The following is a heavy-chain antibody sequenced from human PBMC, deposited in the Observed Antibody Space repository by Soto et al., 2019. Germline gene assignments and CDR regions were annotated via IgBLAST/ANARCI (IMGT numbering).Heavy chain of an antibody. V-gene: IGHV3-15*07. Sequence: GGSLRLSCAASGFTFSNAWMNWVRQAPGKGLEWVGRIKSKTDGGTTDYAAPVNGRFTISRDDSKNTLYLQMNSLKTEDTAVYYCTTDSWNYYYGMDVWGQGTTVTVSS. D-gene: IGHD2-15*01. J-gene: IGHJ6*02. CDR1: GFTFSNAW. CDR3: TTDSWNYYYGMDV. CDR2: IKSKTDGGTT.